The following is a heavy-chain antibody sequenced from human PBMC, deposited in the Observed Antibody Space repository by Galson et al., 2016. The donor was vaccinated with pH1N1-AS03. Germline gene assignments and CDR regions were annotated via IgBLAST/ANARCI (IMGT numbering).Heavy chain of an antibody. D-gene: IGHD6-13*01. J-gene: IGHJ4*02. CDR3: AHTGAAAGDAPNDY. Sequence: PALVKPTQTLTLTCTFSGFSLSTSGVGVGWIRQPPGKALEWLALIYWDDDKRYSPSLKSRLTITKDTSKNQVVLTVTNMDPVDTATYYCAHTGAAAGDAPNDYWAREPWSPSPQ. CDR1: GFSLSTSGVG. CDR2: IYWDDDK. V-gene: IGHV2-5*02.